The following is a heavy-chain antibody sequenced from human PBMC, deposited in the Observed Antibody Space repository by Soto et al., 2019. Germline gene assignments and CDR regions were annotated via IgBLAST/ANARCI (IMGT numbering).Heavy chain of an antibody. J-gene: IGHJ6*02. CDR2: IYSGGST. CDR1: GFTVSSNY. D-gene: IGHD4-17*01. CDR3: ARGNPHYDYGDYDGMDV. Sequence: EVQLVESGGGLVQPGGSLRLSCAASGFTVSSNYMSWVRQAPGKGLEWVSVIYSGGSTYYADSVKGRFTISRHNSKNTLYLQMNSLRAEDTAVYYCARGNPHYDYGDYDGMDVWGQGTTVTVSS. V-gene: IGHV3-53*04.